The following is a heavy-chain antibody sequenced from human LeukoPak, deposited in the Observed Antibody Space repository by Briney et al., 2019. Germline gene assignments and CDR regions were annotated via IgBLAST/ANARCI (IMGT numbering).Heavy chain of an antibody. CDR2: ISSSSSYT. D-gene: IGHD4-17*01. CDR3: ARADYGDPETVYYYYYGMDV. CDR1: GFTFSDYY. J-gene: IGHJ6*02. Sequence: NPGGSLRLSCAASGFTFSDYYMSWIRQAPGKGLEWVSYISSSSSYTNYADSVKGQFTISRDNAKNSLYLQMNSLRAGDTAVYYCARADYGDPETVYYYYYGMDVWGQGTTVTVSS. V-gene: IGHV3-11*05.